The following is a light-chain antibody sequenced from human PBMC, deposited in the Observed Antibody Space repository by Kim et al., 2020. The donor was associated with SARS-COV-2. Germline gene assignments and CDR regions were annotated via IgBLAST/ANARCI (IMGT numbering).Light chain of an antibody. Sequence: QSALTQPASVSGSPGQSITISCTGTSSDIGTYNLVSWYQQHPGKAPKLIISGATKRPSGVSSRFSGSKSANTASLTISGLQAEDEADYYCCSYTGAATFVVFGGGTKLTVL. CDR1: SSDIGTYNL. CDR3: CSYTGAATFVV. CDR2: GAT. J-gene: IGLJ2*01. V-gene: IGLV2-23*02.